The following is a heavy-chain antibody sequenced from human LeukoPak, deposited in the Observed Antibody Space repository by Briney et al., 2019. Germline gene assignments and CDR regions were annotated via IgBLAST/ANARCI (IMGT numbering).Heavy chain of an antibody. CDR2: ISERGGST. J-gene: IGHJ4*02. Sequence: PGGSLRLSCVVSGISLSNYAMTWLRQAPGKGLEWVSYISERGGSTTYADSVKGRFTISRDTSLNTLYLQMNNLRAEDTAVYFCAKRGVVIRGILVIGYHQEAYHYDFWGQGVLVTVSS. CDR1: GISLSNYA. V-gene: IGHV3-23*01. CDR3: AKRGVVIRGILVIGYHQEAYHYDF. D-gene: IGHD3-10*01.